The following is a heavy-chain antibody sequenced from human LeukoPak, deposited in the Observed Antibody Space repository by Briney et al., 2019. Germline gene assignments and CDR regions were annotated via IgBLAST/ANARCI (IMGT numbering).Heavy chain of an antibody. D-gene: IGHD3-9*01. CDR1: RFTFSSYE. CDR2: ISGSGGST. CDR3: AKFGYSDWLSHFDY. V-gene: IGHV3-23*01. Sequence: PGGSLRLSCAASRFTFSSYEMNWVRQAPGKGLEWVSGISGSGGSTNYADSVKGRFTISRDNSKNTLYLQMNSLRAEDTAVYYCAKFGYSDWLSHFDYWGQGTLVTVSS. J-gene: IGHJ4*02.